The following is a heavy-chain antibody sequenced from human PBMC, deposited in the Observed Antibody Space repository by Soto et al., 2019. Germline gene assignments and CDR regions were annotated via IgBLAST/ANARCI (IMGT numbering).Heavy chain of an antibody. CDR3: ARAPLRQFFDY. V-gene: IGHV4-34*01. D-gene: IGHD3-3*01. Sequence: SETLSLTCAVYGGSFSGYYWSWIRQPPGKGLEWIGEINHSGSTNYNPSLKSRVTISVDTSKNQFSLKLSSVTAADTAVYYCARAPLRQFFDYWGQGTLVTVSS. J-gene: IGHJ4*02. CDR1: GGSFSGYY. CDR2: INHSGST.